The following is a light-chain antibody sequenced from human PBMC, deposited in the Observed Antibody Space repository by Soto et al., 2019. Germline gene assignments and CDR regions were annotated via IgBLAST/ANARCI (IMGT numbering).Light chain of an antibody. CDR2: DAS. V-gene: IGKV3-11*01. J-gene: IGKJ1*01. CDR1: QSVSSY. Sequence: EIFLSQSPATLSLSPGERATLSCRASQSVSSYLAWYQQKPGQAPRLLIYDASNRATGIPARFSGSGSGTDFTLTISSLEPEDFAVYYCQQRSNWPPAFGQGTKVDIK. CDR3: QQRSNWPPA.